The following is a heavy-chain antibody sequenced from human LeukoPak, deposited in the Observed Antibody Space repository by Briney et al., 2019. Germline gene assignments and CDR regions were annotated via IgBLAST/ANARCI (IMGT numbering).Heavy chain of an antibody. D-gene: IGHD5-18*01. CDR1: GGSISSGSYY. CDR2: IYTGGST. CDR3: ARDRGGMDTAMVSSY. J-gene: IGHJ4*02. V-gene: IGHV4-61*02. Sequence: SQTLSLTCTASGGSISSGSYYWSWIRQPAGKGLEWIGRIYTGGSTNYNPSLKSRVTISVDTSKNQFSLKLSSVTAADTAVYYCARDRGGMDTAMVSSYWGQGTLVTVSS.